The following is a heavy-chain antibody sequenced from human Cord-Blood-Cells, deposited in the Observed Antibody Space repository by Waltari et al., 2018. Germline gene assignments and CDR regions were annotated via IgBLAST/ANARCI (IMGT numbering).Heavy chain of an antibody. D-gene: IGHD3-10*01. Sequence: QVQLVQSGAEVKKLGSSVKVSCKASGGTFSSYAISWVRQAPGPGLEWMGRISPILGIANYAQKFQGRVTITADKSTSTAYMELSSLRSEDTAVYYCASGSTYYYYMDVWGKGTTVTVSS. V-gene: IGHV1-69*09. CDR3: ASGSTYYYYMDV. CDR2: ISPILGIA. CDR1: GGTFSSYA. J-gene: IGHJ6*03.